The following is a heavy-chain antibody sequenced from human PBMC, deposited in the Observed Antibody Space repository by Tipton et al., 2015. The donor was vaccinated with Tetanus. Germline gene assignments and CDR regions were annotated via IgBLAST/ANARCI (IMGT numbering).Heavy chain of an antibody. Sequence: SLRLSCAASGFAFSSDAMTWVRQATGKGLEWVSAISPTVDETYYADSVKGRFTISRDNSKNTLILQMNSLRAEDTAVYFCAKFLVVITQGYYHTMDVWGQGTTVTVSS. CDR3: AKFLVVITQGYYHTMDV. J-gene: IGHJ6*02. V-gene: IGHV3-23*01. D-gene: IGHD3-9*01. CDR1: GFAFSSDA. CDR2: ISPTVDET.